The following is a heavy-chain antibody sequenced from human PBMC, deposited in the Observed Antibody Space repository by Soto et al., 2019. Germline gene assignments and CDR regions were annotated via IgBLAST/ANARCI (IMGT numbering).Heavy chain of an antibody. Sequence: QVQLVESGGGVVQPGRSLRLSCAASGFTFSSYAMHWVRQAPGKGLEWVAVISYDGSNNYYADSVKGRFTISRDNSKNTLYLQMNSLRAEDTAVYYCAREDGDYAWYFDLWGRGTLVTVSS. J-gene: IGHJ2*01. V-gene: IGHV3-30-3*01. CDR1: GFTFSSYA. CDR3: AREDGDYAWYFDL. D-gene: IGHD4-17*01. CDR2: ISYDGSNN.